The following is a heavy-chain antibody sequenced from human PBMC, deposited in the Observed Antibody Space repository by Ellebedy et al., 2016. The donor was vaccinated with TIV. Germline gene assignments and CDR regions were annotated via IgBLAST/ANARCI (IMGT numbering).Heavy chain of an antibody. J-gene: IGHJ6*02. Sequence: SETLSLXXTVSGGSISSYYWSWIRQPPGKGLEWIGYIYYSGSTNYNPSLKSRVTISVDTSKNQFSLKLSSVTAADTAVYYCARDTQYGMDVWGQGTTVTVSS. V-gene: IGHV4-59*01. CDR3: ARDTQYGMDV. CDR1: GGSISSYY. CDR2: IYYSGST.